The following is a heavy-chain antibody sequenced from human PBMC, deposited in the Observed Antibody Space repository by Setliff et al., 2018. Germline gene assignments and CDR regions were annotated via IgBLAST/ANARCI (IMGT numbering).Heavy chain of an antibody. CDR3: ARDLAVAGYYGAFDI. CDR2: NIPSFGTA. CDR1: GGTFSSYA. J-gene: IGHJ3*02. D-gene: IGHD6-19*01. V-gene: IGHV1-69*13. Sequence: SVKVSCKASGGTFSSYAISWVRQDPGQGLEWMGGNIPSFGTANYAQKFQGRVTITQDESTSTAYMELSSLRSEDTAVDYCARDLAVAGYYGAFDIWGQGTMVTVSS.